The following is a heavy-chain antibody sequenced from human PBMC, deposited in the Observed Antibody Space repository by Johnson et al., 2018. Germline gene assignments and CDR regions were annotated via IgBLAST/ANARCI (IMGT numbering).Heavy chain of an antibody. D-gene: IGHD1-7*01. CDR2: ISWDGGST. V-gene: IGHV3-43*01. CDR1: GFTFDDYT. Sequence: VQLVESGGVVVQPGGSXRLSCAASGFTFDDYTMHWVRQAPGKGLEWVSLISWDGGSTYYADSVKGRFTISRDNSKNSLYLQMNSLRTEDTALYYCAKDIKLSSHDYYGMDVWGQGTTVTVSS. J-gene: IGHJ6*02. CDR3: AKDIKLSSHDYYGMDV.